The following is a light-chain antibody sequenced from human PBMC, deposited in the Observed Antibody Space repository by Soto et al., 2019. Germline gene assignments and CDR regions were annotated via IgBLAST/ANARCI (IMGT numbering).Light chain of an antibody. CDR1: SSDVGGYNY. Sequence: QSALTQPVSVSGSPGQSITISCTGTSSDVGGYNYVSWYQQHPGKAPKLMIYEVSNRPSGVSNRFSGSKSGNTASLTISGLQAEDEAEYYCSSYTSSSTLVVFCGGTKLTAL. CDR2: EVS. CDR3: SSYTSSSTLVV. J-gene: IGLJ2*01. V-gene: IGLV2-14*01.